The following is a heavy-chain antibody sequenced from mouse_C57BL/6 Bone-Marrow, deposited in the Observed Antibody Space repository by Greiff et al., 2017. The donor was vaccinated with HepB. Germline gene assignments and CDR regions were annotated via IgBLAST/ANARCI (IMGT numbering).Heavy chain of an antibody. CDR3: VRGGSNYLYYYAMDY. CDR2: IRSKSNNYAT. CDR1: GFSFNTYA. V-gene: IGHV10-1*01. Sequence: EVKLVESGGGLVQPKGSLKLSCAASGFSFNTYAMNWVRQAPGKGLEWVARIRSKSNNYATYYADSEKDRFTISRDDSESMLYLQMNNLKTEDTAMYYCVRGGSNYLYYYAMDYWGQGTSVTVSS. J-gene: IGHJ4*01. D-gene: IGHD2-5*01.